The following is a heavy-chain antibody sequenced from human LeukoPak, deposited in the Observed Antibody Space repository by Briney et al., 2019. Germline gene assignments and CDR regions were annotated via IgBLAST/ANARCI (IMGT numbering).Heavy chain of an antibody. CDR2: IWYNGNNK. V-gene: IGHV3-33*01. Sequence: GGSLRLSCAASGFTFSTYAMHWVRQAPGKGLEWVAMIWYNGNNKHYADSVKGRFTISRDNSKNTLDLQMNSLRVDDTAVYYCVRDHLSSGWAFDYWGQGALVTVSS. J-gene: IGHJ4*02. CDR3: VRDHLSSGWAFDY. D-gene: IGHD6-19*01. CDR1: GFTFSTYA.